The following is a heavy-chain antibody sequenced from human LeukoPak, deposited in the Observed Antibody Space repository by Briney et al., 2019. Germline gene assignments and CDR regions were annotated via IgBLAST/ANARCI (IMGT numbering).Heavy chain of an antibody. D-gene: IGHD3-16*01. CDR3: ARDGGGY. V-gene: IGHV4-38-2*02. CDR1: GVSFSSYY. CDR2: IYHSGST. Sequence: PSETLSLTCSVSGVSFSSYYWNWIRQPPGKGLEWIGSIYHSGSTYYNPSLKSRVTISVDTSKNQFSLKLSSVTAADTAVYYCARDGGGYWGQGTLVTVSS. J-gene: IGHJ4*02.